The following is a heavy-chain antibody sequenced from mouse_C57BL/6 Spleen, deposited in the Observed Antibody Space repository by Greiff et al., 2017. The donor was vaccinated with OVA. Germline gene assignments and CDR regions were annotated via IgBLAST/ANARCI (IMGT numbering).Heavy chain of an antibody. J-gene: IGHJ3*01. CDR1: GYTFTDYY. D-gene: IGHD2-1*01. Sequence: EVQLQQSGPVLVKPGASVKMSCKASGYTFTDYYMNWVKQSHGKSLEWIGVINPYNGGTSYNQKFKGKATLTVDKSSSTAYMELNSLTSEDSAVYDCARSRGAYGNWFAYWGQGTLVTVSA. V-gene: IGHV1-19*01. CDR3: ARSRGAYGNWFAY. CDR2: INPYNGGT.